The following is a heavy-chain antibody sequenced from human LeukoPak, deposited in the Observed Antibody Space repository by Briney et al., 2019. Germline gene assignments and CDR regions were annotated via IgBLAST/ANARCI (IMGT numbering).Heavy chain of an antibody. V-gene: IGHV4-39*07. CDR3: ARAVSDSSGWYDNGMDV. CDR2: IYDSGST. Sequence: PSETLSLTCTVSGGSIRSSYYYWGWIRQPPGKGLEWIGSIYDSGSTYYNPSLKSRVTISVDTSKNQSSLKLSSVTAADTAVYYCARAVSDSSGWYDNGMDVWGQGTTVTVSS. D-gene: IGHD6-19*01. CDR1: GGSIRSSYYY. J-gene: IGHJ6*02.